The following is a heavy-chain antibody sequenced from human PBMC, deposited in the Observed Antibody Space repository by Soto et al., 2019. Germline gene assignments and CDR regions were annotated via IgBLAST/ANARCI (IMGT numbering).Heavy chain of an antibody. D-gene: IGHD1-1*01. CDR2: IIPMFATA. CDR1: GGTFSSYA. V-gene: IGHV1-69*13. Sequence: ASVKVSCKASGGTFSSYAISWVRQAPGQGLEWMGGIIPMFATANYAQKFQGRVTITADDSTSTVYMDLSSLRSEDTAVYYCARDRTVYKCYYGMDVWGQGTTVTVSS. J-gene: IGHJ6*02. CDR3: ARDRTVYKCYYGMDV.